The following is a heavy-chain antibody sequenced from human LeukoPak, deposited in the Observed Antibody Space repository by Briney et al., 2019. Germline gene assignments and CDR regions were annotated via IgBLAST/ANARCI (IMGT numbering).Heavy chain of an antibody. CDR2: IYYRGRT. CDR3: ARAGYCSSTTCPDAFDI. CDR1: GFTFSSYA. Sequence: GSLRLSCAASGFTFSSYAMHWVRQAPGKGLEWIGSIYYRGRTYYNPSLKSRVTISVDTSQNQLSLKMTSVTAADTAAYYCARAGYCSSTTCPDAFDIWGQETKVTVSS. D-gene: IGHD2-2*01. V-gene: IGHV4-39*07. J-gene: IGHJ3*02.